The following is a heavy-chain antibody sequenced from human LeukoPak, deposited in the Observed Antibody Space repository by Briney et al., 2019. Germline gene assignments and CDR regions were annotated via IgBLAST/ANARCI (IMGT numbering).Heavy chain of an antibody. CDR1: GYTFTGYY. V-gene: IGHV1-2*02. J-gene: IGHJ3*02. Sequence: ASVKVSCKASGYTFTGYYMHWVRQAPGQGLEWMGWINPNSGGTNYAQKFQGRVTMTRDTSISTAYVELRRLRCDDMAVYYCARDYCSGGSCYLGAFDIWGQGTMVTVSS. D-gene: IGHD2-15*01. CDR3: ARDYCSGGSCYLGAFDI. CDR2: INPNSGGT.